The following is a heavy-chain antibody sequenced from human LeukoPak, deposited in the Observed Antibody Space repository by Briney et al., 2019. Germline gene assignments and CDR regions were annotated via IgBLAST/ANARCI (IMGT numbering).Heavy chain of an antibody. CDR3: ARPSYSSSRYYYYGMDV. CDR1: GYSFTNYW. Sequence: GESLKISCKGSGYSFTNYWIGWVRQMPGKGLEWMGIIYPGDSDTRYSPSFQGQVTISADESISTAYLQWSSLKASDTAMYYCARPSYSSSRYYYYGMDVWGQGTTVTVSS. CDR2: IYPGDSDT. J-gene: IGHJ6*02. D-gene: IGHD6-6*01. V-gene: IGHV5-51*01.